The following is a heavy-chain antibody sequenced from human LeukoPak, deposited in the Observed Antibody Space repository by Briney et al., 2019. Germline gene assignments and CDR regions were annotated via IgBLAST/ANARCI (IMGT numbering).Heavy chain of an antibody. D-gene: IGHD1-1*01. V-gene: IGHV3-23*01. Sequence: GGSLRLSCAASGFTFSTYAMMWVRQAPGKGLEWVSSIIGSGGGTYYADSVRGRFTISRDNSKNTLYLQMNSLRAEDTAVYFCAKGRGPGIVDWFDPWGQGTQVTVSS. CDR1: GFTFSTYA. CDR2: IIGSGGGT. J-gene: IGHJ5*02. CDR3: AKGRGPGIVDWFDP.